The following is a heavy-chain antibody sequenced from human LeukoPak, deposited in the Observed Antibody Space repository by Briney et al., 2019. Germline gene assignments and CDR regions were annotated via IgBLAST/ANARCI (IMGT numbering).Heavy chain of an antibody. CDR3: ARALTGYSSGWYYFDY. CDR2: ISSSSSTI. Sequence: PGGSLRLSCAASGFTFSSYSMNWVRQAPGKGLEWVSYISSSSSTIYYADSVKGRFTISRDNAKNSLYLQMNSLRAEDTAVYYCARALTGYSSGWYYFDYWGQGTLVTVSS. V-gene: IGHV3-48*04. J-gene: IGHJ4*02. D-gene: IGHD6-19*01. CDR1: GFTFSSYS.